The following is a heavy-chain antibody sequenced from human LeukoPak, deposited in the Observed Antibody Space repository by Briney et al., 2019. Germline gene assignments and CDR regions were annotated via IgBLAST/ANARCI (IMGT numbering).Heavy chain of an antibody. CDR2: ISTSSAMT. D-gene: IGHD6-19*01. Sequence: PGGSLRLSCEASGFNFSSYVINWVRQAPGKGLEWVSSISTSSAMTYYADSVRGRFTISRDNAKNTLYLQMNSLRAEDTAVYYCATSKSGWYKYSFDYWGEGTLVTVSS. CDR3: ATSKSGWYKYSFDY. J-gene: IGHJ4*02. V-gene: IGHV3-48*01. CDR1: GFNFSSYV.